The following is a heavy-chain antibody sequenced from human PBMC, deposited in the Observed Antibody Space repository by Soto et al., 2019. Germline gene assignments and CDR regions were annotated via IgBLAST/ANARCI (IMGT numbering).Heavy chain of an antibody. V-gene: IGHV1-2*04. CDR3: ARSRRYCSSTSCPEEPNYYYGMDV. D-gene: IGHD2-2*01. Sequence: VASVKVSCKASGYTFTGYYMHWVRQAPGQGLEWMGWINPNSGGTNYAQKFQGWVTMTRDTSISTAYMELSRLRSDDTAVYYCARSRRYCSSTSCPEEPNYYYGMDVWGQGTTVTVSS. CDR1: GYTFTGYY. J-gene: IGHJ6*02. CDR2: INPNSGGT.